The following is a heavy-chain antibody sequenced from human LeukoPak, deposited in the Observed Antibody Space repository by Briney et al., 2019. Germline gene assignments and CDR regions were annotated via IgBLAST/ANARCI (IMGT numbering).Heavy chain of an antibody. CDR2: ISGDGGTT. CDR3: AKALGD. D-gene: IGHD3-10*01. J-gene: IGHJ4*02. Sequence: SGGSLRLSCTASGFTFNDFVMQWVRQVPGKSLEWVGLISGDGGTTDYASSVEGRFTISRDNAKNSLYLQMNSLRAEDTALYYCAKALGDWGQGTLVTVSS. V-gene: IGHV3-43*02. CDR1: GFTFNDFV.